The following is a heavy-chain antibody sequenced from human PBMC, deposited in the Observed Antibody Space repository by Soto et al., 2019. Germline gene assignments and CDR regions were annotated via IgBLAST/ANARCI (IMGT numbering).Heavy chain of an antibody. V-gene: IGHV3-48*01. D-gene: IGHD2-15*01. CDR3: ARVGPPDKNYYYYYYMDV. Sequence: GGSLRLSCAASGFTFSSYSMNWVRQAPGKGLEWVSYISSSSSTIYYADSVKGRFTISRDNAKNSLYLQMNSLRAEDTAVYYCARVGPPDKNYYYYYYMDVWGKGTTVTVSS. CDR1: GFTFSSYS. J-gene: IGHJ6*03. CDR2: ISSSSSTI.